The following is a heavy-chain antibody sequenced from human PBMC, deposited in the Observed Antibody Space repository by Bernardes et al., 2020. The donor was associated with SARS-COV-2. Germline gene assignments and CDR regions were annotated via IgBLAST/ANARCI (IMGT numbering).Heavy chain of an antibody. V-gene: IGHV1-46*01. CDR1: GYTFTSYY. Sequence: ASVKVSCKASGYTFTSYYMHWVRQAPGQGLEWMGIINPSGGSTSYAQKFQGRVTMTRDTSTSTVYMELSSLRSEDTAVYYCARDPAITIFGVVIIDAFDIWGQGTMVTVSS. J-gene: IGHJ3*02. CDR2: INPSGGST. CDR3: ARDPAITIFGVVIIDAFDI. D-gene: IGHD3-3*01.